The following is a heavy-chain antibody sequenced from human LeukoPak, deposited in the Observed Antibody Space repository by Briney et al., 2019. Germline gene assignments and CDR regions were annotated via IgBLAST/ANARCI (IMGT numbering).Heavy chain of an antibody. J-gene: IGHJ3*02. CDR1: GGSISSDDYC. CDR2: IYYSGST. D-gene: IGHD5-24*01. Sequence: PSQTLSLTCSVSGGSISSDDYCWNWIRQHPGKGLEWIGYIYYSGSTYYNPSLKSRVALSVDTSKNQFSLKLSSLTAADTAVYYCARSREEIRGLDAFDIWGQGTMVTVSS. V-gene: IGHV4-31*03. CDR3: ARSREEIRGLDAFDI.